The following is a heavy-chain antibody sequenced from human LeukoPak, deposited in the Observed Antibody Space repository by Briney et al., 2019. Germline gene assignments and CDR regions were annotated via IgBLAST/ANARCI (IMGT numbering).Heavy chain of an antibody. J-gene: IGHJ5*02. CDR3: ARISMVRGVLFDP. CDR1: GFTFSSYA. D-gene: IGHD3-10*01. CDR2: ISYDGSNK. Sequence: GRSLRLSCAASGFTFSSYAMHWVRQAPGKGLEWVAVISYDGSNKYYADSVKGRFTISRDNSKNTLYLQMNSLRAEDTAVYYCARISMVRGVLFDPWGQGTLVTVSS. V-gene: IGHV3-30-3*01.